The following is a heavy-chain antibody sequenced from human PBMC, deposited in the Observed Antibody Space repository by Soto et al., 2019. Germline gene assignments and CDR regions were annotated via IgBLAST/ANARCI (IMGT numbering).Heavy chain of an antibody. J-gene: IGHJ4*02. D-gene: IGHD6-13*01. CDR1: GFTFSSYW. CDR2: INSDGSSA. Sequence: GGSLRLSCAASGFTFSSYWMHWVRQAPGKGLVWVSRINSDGSSASYADSVKGRFTISRDNAKNTLYLQMNSLRAEDTAVYYCARDPHSSSWYDYWGQGTLVTVSS. CDR3: ARDPHSSSWYDY. V-gene: IGHV3-74*01.